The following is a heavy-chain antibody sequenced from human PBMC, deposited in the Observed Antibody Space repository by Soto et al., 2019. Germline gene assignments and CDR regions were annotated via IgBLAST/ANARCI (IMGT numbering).Heavy chain of an antibody. CDR1: GFTFSSHY. D-gene: IGHD2-8*01. Sequence: LGGSLRLSCAASGFTFSSHYMRWVRQAPGKGLEWVATINQDGSGKYYVDSVKGRFTISRDNAKNSLYLQMDSLRAEDTAVYYCARRMNVMGLDYWGQGTLVTVSS. J-gene: IGHJ4*02. CDR3: ARRMNVMGLDY. V-gene: IGHV3-7*05. CDR2: INQDGSGK.